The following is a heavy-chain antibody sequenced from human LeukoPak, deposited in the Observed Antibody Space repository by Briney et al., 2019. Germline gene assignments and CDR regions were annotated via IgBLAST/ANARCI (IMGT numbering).Heavy chain of an antibody. Sequence: GGSLRLSCAASGFTFSSYAMSWVRQAPGKGLEWVSAISSSGGSTYYADSVKGRFTISRDNSKNTLYLQMNSLRAEDTAVYYCAKHRPGFYCSSTSCYFDYWGQGTLVTVSS. CDR1: GFTFSSYA. V-gene: IGHV3-23*01. CDR3: AKHRPGFYCSSTSCYFDY. J-gene: IGHJ4*02. CDR2: ISSSGGST. D-gene: IGHD2-2*01.